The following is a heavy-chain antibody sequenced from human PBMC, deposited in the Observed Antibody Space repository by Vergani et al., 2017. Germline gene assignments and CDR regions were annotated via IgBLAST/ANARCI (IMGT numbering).Heavy chain of an antibody. J-gene: IGHJ4*02. CDR1: GFTFSSYA. CDR3: AKLAYLKKGGQMGKWLRVPFDY. CDR2: ISGSGGST. Sequence: VQLVESGGGLVKPGGSLRLSCAASGFTFSSYAMSWVRQAPGKGLEWVSAISGSGGSTYYADSVKGRFTISRDNSKNTLYLQMNSLRAEDTAVYYCAKLAYLKKGGQMGKWLRVPFDYWGQGTLVTVSS. V-gene: IGHV3-23*04. D-gene: IGHD3-22*01.